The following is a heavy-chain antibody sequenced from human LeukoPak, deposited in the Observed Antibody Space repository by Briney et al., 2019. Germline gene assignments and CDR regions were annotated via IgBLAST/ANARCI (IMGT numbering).Heavy chain of an antibody. D-gene: IGHD6-19*01. V-gene: IGHV3-74*01. J-gene: IGHJ4*02. CDR2: INSDGSST. CDR1: GFTFSSYR. CDR3: ARDNGWYDFDY. Sequence: GGSLRLSCAASGFTFSSYRMHWVRQAPGKGLVRVSHINSDGSSTNYADSVKGRFPISRDNAKNTLFLQMNSLRAEDTAVYYCARDNGWYDFDYWGQGTLVTVSS.